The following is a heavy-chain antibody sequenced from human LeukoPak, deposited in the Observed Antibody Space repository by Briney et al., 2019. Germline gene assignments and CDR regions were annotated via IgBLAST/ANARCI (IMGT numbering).Heavy chain of an antibody. Sequence: GASLRLSCAASGFTFSIYWMSWFRQAPGKELEWLANIKQDGSEKYYVDSVKGRFTISRDNAKNSLYLQMNSLRAEDTAVYYCAKDPNFYYCMDVWGKGTTVTISS. CDR3: AKDPNFYYCMDV. CDR2: IKQDGSEK. CDR1: GFTFSIYW. V-gene: IGHV3-7*03. J-gene: IGHJ6*03.